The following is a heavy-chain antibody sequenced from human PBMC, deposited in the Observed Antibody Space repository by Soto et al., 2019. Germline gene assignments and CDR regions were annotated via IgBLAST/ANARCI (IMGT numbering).Heavy chain of an antibody. CDR3: ARRIEEDSSGYSWYFDL. CDR2: IYYSGDT. J-gene: IGHJ2*01. D-gene: IGHD3-22*01. Sequence: QVQLQESGPGLVKPSETLSLTCTVSGASISTYYWSWIRQPPGQGLEWIGYIYYSGDTKSNPALKSRVNISIDTSNNQFSLKLSAVTAADTAVYYCARRIEEDSSGYSWYFDLWGRGTLVTVSS. V-gene: IGHV4-59*08. CDR1: GASISTYY.